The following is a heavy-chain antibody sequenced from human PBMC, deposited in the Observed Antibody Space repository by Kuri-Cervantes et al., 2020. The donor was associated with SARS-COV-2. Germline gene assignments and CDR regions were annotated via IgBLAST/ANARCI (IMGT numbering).Heavy chain of an antibody. CDR1: GYTFTSYG. V-gene: IGHV1-18*01. J-gene: IGHJ6*03. D-gene: IGHD3-9*01. CDR3: ARGGCFDWLENLYYYYMDV. CDR2: ISAYNGNT. Sequence: ASVKVSCKASGYTFTSYGISWVRQAPGQGLEWMGWISAYNGNTNYAQKLQGRVTMTTDTSTSTASMELRSLRSDDTAVYYCARGGCFDWLENLYYYYMDVWGKGATVTVSS.